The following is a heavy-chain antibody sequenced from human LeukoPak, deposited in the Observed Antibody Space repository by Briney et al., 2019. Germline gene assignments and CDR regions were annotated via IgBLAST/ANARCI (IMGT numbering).Heavy chain of an antibody. CDR2: IKQDGSEK. D-gene: IGHD3-10*01. V-gene: IGHV3-7*01. CDR1: GFTFSSYW. J-gene: IGHJ4*02. CDR3: AREFNRFGGNYFDY. Sequence: PGGSLRLSCAASGFTFSSYWMSWVRQAPGKGLEWVANIKQDGSEKYYVDSVKGRFTISRDNAKNSLYLQMNSLRAEDTAVYYCAREFNRFGGNYFDYWGQGTLVTVSS.